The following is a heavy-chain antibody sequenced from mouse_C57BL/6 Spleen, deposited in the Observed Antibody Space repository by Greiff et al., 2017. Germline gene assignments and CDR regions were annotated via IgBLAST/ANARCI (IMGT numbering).Heavy chain of an antibody. CDR2: ISYDGSN. CDR3: ARSDYYGSFDY. J-gene: IGHJ2*01. CDR1: GYSITSGYY. D-gene: IGHD1-1*01. V-gene: IGHV3-6*01. Sequence: DVKLVESGPGLVKPSQSLSLTCSVTGYSITSGYYWNWIRQFPGNKLEWMGYISYDGSNNYNPSLKNRISITRDTSKNQFFLKLNSVTTEDTATYYCARSDYYGSFDYWGQGTTLTVSS.